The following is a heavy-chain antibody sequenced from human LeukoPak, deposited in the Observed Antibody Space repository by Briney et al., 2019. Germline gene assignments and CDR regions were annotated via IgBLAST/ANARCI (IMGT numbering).Heavy chain of an antibody. CDR1: GYTFTSYY. J-gene: IGHJ4*02. Sequence: ASVKVSCKASGYTFTSYYIHWVRLAPGQGLEWMGIINPSGSSTHYAQKFQGRVTMTTDTSTSTVYMDLGSLRSEDTAVYYCARFAHVYSAYDYWDQGTLVTVSS. CDR2: INPSGSST. V-gene: IGHV1-46*01. D-gene: IGHD5-12*01. CDR3: ARFAHVYSAYDY.